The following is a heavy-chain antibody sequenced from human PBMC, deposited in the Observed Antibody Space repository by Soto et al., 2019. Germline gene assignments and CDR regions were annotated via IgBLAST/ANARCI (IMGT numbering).Heavy chain of an antibody. Sequence: EVQLLESGGGVVQPGGSLRLSCAASGFTFSSHAMNWVRQTPGKGLEWVSLISGGGGVTYYSDSVKGRFTISRGNSKSTLYLQMNSLRAEDTALYYCAKGKTASGSESWGQGTLVTVSS. CDR3: AKGKTASGSES. CDR2: ISGGGGVT. V-gene: IGHV3-23*01. D-gene: IGHD6-13*01. CDR1: GFTFSSHA. J-gene: IGHJ5*02.